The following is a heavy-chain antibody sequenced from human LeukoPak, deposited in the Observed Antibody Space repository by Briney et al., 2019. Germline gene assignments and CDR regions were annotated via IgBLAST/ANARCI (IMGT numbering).Heavy chain of an antibody. CDR2: ISDTGGST. D-gene: IGHD6-19*01. CDR1: GFTFSSFA. CDR3: AKAGIPVAGYFDY. Sequence: PGGSLRLSCAASGFTFSSFAMSWVRQAPGKGLEWVSSISDTGGSTYYTDSVKGRFTISRDNSKNTLYLQMNILRAEDTAVYYCAKAGIPVAGYFDYWGQGTLVTVSS. J-gene: IGHJ4*02. V-gene: IGHV3-23*01.